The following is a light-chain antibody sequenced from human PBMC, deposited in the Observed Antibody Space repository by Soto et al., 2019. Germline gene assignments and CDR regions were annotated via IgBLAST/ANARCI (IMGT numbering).Light chain of an antibody. J-gene: IGLJ2*01. Sequence: QSALTQPASVSGSPGQSITISCTGTSSDIGTYKYVYWFQHHPGKAPKLIIFEVSNRPSGISDRFSGFKSANTAYLTISGVQPEDEADYHCSSYTTIKTVVFGGGTKVTVL. CDR2: EVS. V-gene: IGLV2-14*01. CDR1: SSDIGTYKY. CDR3: SSYTTIKTVV.